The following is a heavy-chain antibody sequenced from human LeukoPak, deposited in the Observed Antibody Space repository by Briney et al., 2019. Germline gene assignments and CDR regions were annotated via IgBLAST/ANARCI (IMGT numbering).Heavy chain of an antibody. J-gene: IGHJ6*03. D-gene: IGHD2/OR15-2a*01. CDR3: ARVVLSLYYYMDV. CDR1: GGSISSGSYY. V-gene: IGHV4-61*02. Sequence: PSETLSLTCTVSGGSISSGSYYWSWIRQPAGKGLEWIGRIYTSGSTNYNPSLKSRVTISVDTSKNQFSLKLSSVTAADTAVYYCARVVLSLYYYMDVWGKGTTVTISS. CDR2: IYTSGST.